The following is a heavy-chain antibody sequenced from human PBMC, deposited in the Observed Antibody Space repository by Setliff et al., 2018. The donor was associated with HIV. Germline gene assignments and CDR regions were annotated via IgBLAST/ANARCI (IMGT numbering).Heavy chain of an antibody. J-gene: IGHJ5*02. D-gene: IGHD3-9*01. V-gene: IGHV4-59*08. CDR1: GGSFSGYY. CDR2: IYIYNSGST. Sequence: SETLSLTCSVSGGSFSGYYWSWIRQPPGKGLEWIGYIYIYNSGSTNYNPSLTSRVTISVDTSRNQFSLRLSSVTAADTAVYYCARHRYYDILFDPWGQGTLVTVSS. CDR3: ARHRYYDILFDP.